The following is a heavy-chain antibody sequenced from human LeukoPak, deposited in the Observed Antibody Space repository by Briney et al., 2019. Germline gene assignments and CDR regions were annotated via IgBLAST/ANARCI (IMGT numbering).Heavy chain of an antibody. D-gene: IGHD5-18*01. V-gene: IGHV3-30*19. Sequence: PGGSLRLSCAASGFTFSSYGMHWVRQAPGKGLEWVAVISYDGSNKYYADSVKGRFTISRDNSKNTLYLQMNSLRAEDTAVYYCARFGGIQLWTETDLDYWGQGTLVTVSS. CDR2: ISYDGSNK. J-gene: IGHJ4*02. CDR3: ARFGGIQLWTETDLDY. CDR1: GFTFSSYG.